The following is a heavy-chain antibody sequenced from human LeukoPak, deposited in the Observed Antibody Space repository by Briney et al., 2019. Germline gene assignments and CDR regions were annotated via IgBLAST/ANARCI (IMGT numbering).Heavy chain of an antibody. CDR3: ARDMVAPTAPLDY. D-gene: IGHD5-12*01. J-gene: IGHJ4*02. CDR2: ISYDGSNK. Sequence: GGSLRLSCAASGFTFSSFFMNWVRQAPGKGLEWVAVISYDGSNKYYADSVKGRFTISRDNSKNTLYLQMNSLRAEDTAVYYCARDMVAPTAPLDYWGQGTLVTVSS. CDR1: GFTFSSFF. V-gene: IGHV3-30*03.